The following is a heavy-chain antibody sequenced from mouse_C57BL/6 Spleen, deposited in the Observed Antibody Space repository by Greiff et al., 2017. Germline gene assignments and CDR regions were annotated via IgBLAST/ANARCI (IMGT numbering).Heavy chain of an antibody. Sequence: EVNVVESGGGLVKPGGSLKLSCAASGFTFSDYGMHWVRQAPEKGLEWVAYISSGSSTIYYADTVKGRFTISRDNAKNTLFLQMTSLRSEDTAMYYCARPYDYDVLYFDYWGQGTTLTVSS. D-gene: IGHD2-4*01. CDR1: GFTFSDYG. CDR2: ISSGSSTI. V-gene: IGHV5-17*01. CDR3: ARPYDYDVLYFDY. J-gene: IGHJ2*01.